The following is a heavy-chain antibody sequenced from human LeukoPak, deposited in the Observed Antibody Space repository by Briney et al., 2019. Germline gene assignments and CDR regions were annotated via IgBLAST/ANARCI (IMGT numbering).Heavy chain of an antibody. Sequence: SETLSLTCTVSGGSISSSSYYWGWIRQPPGKGLEWIGSIYYSGSTYYNPSLKSRVTISVDTSKNQFSLKLSSVTAADTAVYYCARGPPPDFDCWGQGTLVTVSS. V-gene: IGHV4-39*07. CDR1: GGSISSSSYY. CDR2: IYYSGST. CDR3: ARGPPPDFDC. J-gene: IGHJ4*02.